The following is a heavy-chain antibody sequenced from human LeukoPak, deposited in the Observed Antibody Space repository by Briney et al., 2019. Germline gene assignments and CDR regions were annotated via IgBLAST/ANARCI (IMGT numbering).Heavy chain of an antibody. J-gene: IGHJ3*02. V-gene: IGHV3-48*01. Sequence: GGSLRLSCAASGFTFSSYSMNWVRQAPGKGLEWVSYISSSSSIIYYADSVKGRFTISRDNAKNSLYLQMNSLRAEDTAVYYCARDREDFWSGHDAFDIWGQGTMVTVSS. CDR2: ISSSSSII. D-gene: IGHD3-3*01. CDR1: GFTFSSYS. CDR3: ARDREDFWSGHDAFDI.